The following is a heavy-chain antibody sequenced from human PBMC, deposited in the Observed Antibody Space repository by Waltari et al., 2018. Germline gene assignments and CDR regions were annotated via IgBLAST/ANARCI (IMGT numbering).Heavy chain of an antibody. CDR1: GFTVGNNF. V-gene: IGHV3-53*01. D-gene: IGHD1-1*01. CDR2: IDRGGST. Sequence: EVQLVESGGDLIQPGGSLRLSCAASGFTVGNNFMGWVRQAPGKGLEWVSVIDRGGSTNYIDSVRGRFTISRDSAKNTLYLQMNSLRAEDTAVYYCAKVDNVGLNNYWGQGTLVTVSS. J-gene: IGHJ4*02. CDR3: AKVDNVGLNNY.